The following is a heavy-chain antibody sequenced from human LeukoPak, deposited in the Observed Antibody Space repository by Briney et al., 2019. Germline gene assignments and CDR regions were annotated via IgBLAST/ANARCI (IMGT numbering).Heavy chain of an antibody. D-gene: IGHD5-24*01. CDR1: GFTVITNY. CDR2: LYSGGTT. CDR3: AKSGYNRFDY. Sequence: GGSLRLSCAASGFTVITNYMSWVRQAPGKGLEWVSVLYSGGTTYYADSVKGRFTISRDNSKNTLYLQMNSLRAEDTAVYYCAKSGYNRFDYWGQGTLVTVSS. V-gene: IGHV3-53*01. J-gene: IGHJ4*02.